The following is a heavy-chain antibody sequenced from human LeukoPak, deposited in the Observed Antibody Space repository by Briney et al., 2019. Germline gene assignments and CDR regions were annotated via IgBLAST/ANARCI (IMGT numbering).Heavy chain of an antibody. D-gene: IGHD1-7*01. Sequence: PGGPLRLSCAASGFTFSSKWMAWVRQAPGKGLEWVATIKEDGTKTYYVDSVKGRFTISRDNAENSLSLQMDSLTADDTAVYYCARNYYFDFWGQGTLVTVSS. CDR1: GFTFSSKW. CDR3: ARNYYFDF. J-gene: IGHJ4*02. V-gene: IGHV3-7*05. CDR2: IKEDGTKT.